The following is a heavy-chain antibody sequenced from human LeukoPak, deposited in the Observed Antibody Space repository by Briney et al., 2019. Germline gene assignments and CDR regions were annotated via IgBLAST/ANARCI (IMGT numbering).Heavy chain of an antibody. Sequence: GGSLRLSCAASGFTFSSYWMSWVRRAPGKGLEWVANIKQAGSEKYYVDSVKGRFTISRDNAKNSLYLQMNSLRAEDTAVYYCARVRCSGASCYFDSWGQGTVVTVSS. CDR1: GFTFSSYW. J-gene: IGHJ4*02. CDR2: IKQAGSEK. CDR3: ARVRCSGASCYFDS. D-gene: IGHD2-15*01. V-gene: IGHV3-7*01.